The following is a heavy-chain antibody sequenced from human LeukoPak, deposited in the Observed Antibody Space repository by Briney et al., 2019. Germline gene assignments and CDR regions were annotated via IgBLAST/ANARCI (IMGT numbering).Heavy chain of an antibody. CDR2: ISTGSSYT. J-gene: IGHJ4*02. D-gene: IGHD3-22*01. V-gene: IGHV3-11*06. CDR3: ARDLTYYYDSSGYN. Sequence: GSLRLSCAASGFTFSDYYMSWIRQAPGRGLEWVSYISTGSSYTNYADSVKGRFTISRDNAKNSLYLQMNSLRAEDTAVYYCARDLTYYYDSSGYNWGQGTLVTVSS. CDR1: GFTFSDYY.